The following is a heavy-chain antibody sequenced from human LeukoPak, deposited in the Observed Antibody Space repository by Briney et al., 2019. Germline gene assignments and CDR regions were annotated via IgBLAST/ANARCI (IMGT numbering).Heavy chain of an antibody. CDR3: ARYGSGSYSTFDY. CDR1: GYSISSGYY. J-gene: IGHJ4*02. V-gene: IGHV4-38-2*01. D-gene: IGHD3-10*01. Sequence: SETLSLTCAVSGYSISSGYYWGWIRQPPGKGLEWIGSIYHSGSTYYNPSLKSRVTISVDTSKNKYSLKLSSVTAADTAVYYCARYGSGSYSTFDYWGQGTLVTVSS. CDR2: IYHSGST.